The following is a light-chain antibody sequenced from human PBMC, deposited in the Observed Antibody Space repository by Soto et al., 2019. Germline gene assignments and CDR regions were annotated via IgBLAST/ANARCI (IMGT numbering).Light chain of an antibody. CDR1: QSVSSSS. CDR3: QQYGSSPPVT. V-gene: IGKV3-20*01. CDR2: GVS. Sequence: IVLTRSPGTLSLSPWERATLSCRASQSVSSSSLAWYQQKPGQAPRLLIYGVSSRATGIPDRFSGSGSGTDFTLTISRLEPEDFAVYFCQQYGSSPPVTFGGGTKVDIK. J-gene: IGKJ4*01.